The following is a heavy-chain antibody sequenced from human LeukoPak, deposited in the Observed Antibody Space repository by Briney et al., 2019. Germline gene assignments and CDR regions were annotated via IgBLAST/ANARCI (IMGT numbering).Heavy chain of an antibody. CDR3: ARGRLSTL. CDR1: GYPFSIYD. CDR2: MNPNGIAA. J-gene: IGHJ4*02. V-gene: IGHV1-8*01. D-gene: IGHD2-2*01. Sequence: ASVKVCCKASGYPFSIYDVNWVRQAAGQGLEWLGWMNPNGIAAGYSQKFQDRVTLTIDTSTSTAYLELSSLRSEDTAVYYCARGRLSTLWGQGTLVTVSS.